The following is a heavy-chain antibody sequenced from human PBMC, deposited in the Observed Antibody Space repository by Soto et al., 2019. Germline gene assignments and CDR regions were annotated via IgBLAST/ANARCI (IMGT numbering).Heavy chain of an antibody. CDR2: IYASGNT. D-gene: IGHD6-13*01. Sequence: SETLSLTCTVSGAFISGYYWSWIRQPAGKGLEWIGRIYASGNTKYSPSLRSRATMSVDTSNKQFSLKLNSVTAADTAVYYCARESTVAGTDNWFDSWGQGTLVTVSS. CDR1: GAFISGYY. J-gene: IGHJ5*01. CDR3: ARESTVAGTDNWFDS. V-gene: IGHV4-4*07.